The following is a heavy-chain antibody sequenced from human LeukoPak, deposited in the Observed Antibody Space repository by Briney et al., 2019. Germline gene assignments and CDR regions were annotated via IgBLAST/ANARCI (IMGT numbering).Heavy chain of an antibody. CDR1: GFTVSSNY. CDR3: ARDGAYCGGDCYSPRLYYYYMDV. V-gene: IGHV3-11*01. J-gene: IGHJ6*03. D-gene: IGHD2-21*02. Sequence: GGSLRLSCAASGFTVSSNYMSWVRQAPGKGLEWVSYISSSGSTIYYADSVKGRFTISRDNAKNSLYLQMNSLRAEDTAVYYCARDGAYCGGDCYSPRLYYYYMDVWGKGTTVTISS. CDR2: ISSSGSTI.